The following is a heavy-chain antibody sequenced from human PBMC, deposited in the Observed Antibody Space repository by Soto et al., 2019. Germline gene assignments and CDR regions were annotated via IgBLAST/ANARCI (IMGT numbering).Heavy chain of an antibody. CDR2: IIPIVGPA. CDR3: ARDGIINIWPYYYGMDV. V-gene: IGHV1-69*01. J-gene: IGHJ6*02. CDR1: GGTFSRYA. D-gene: IGHD3-9*01. Sequence: QVKLVQSGAEVQKPGSSVKVSCKTSGGTFSRYAISWVRQAPGQGLEWMGGIIPIVGPANYAQKFHGRVTITADESTTTVYMELTSLTSEDTAVYYCARDGIINIWPYYYGMDVWGQGTTVTVSS.